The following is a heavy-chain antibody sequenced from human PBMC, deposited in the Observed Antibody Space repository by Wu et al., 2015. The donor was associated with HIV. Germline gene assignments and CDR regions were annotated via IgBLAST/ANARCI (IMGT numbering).Heavy chain of an antibody. D-gene: IGHD1-26*01. J-gene: IGHJ5*02. CDR2: INPKSGGT. CDR1: GYTFTGYY. CDR3: ARDHSSTAWDRMYWWLDP. Sequence: QVQLVQSGAEVKKPGASVKVSCKASGYTFTGYYIHWVRQGPGQGLEWMGWINPKSGGTNFAQKFQGRVTMTRDTSITTVYMELRSLRSGDTAIYYCARDHSSTAWDRMYWWLDPWGQGTLVTVSS. V-gene: IGHV1-2*02.